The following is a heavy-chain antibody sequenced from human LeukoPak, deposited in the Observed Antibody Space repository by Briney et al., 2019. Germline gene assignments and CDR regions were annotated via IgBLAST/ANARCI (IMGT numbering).Heavy chain of an antibody. CDR1: GGSISSYY. D-gene: IGHD1-1*01. CDR2: ISYSGST. CDR3: AREGTAGTNLNWFDP. J-gene: IGHJ5*02. V-gene: IGHV4-59*01. Sequence: PSETLSLACTVSGGSISSYYWSWIRQPPGKGLEWIGYISYSGSTNFNPSLKSRVTISVDTSKNQFSLKLSSVTAADTAVYYCAREGTAGTNLNWFDPWGQGTLVTVSS.